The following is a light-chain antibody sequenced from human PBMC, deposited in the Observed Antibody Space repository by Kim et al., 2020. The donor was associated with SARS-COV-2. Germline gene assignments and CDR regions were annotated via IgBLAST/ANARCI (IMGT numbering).Light chain of an antibody. CDR1: KRVSSRN. CDR3: QQYGNSPFT. J-gene: IGKJ3*01. V-gene: IGKV3-20*01. Sequence: GEKASPSCRTSKRVSSRNLAWYQQKPGQAPRLLIYDASTRATGIPDRFSGSGSGTDFTLTISRLDPEDFAVYYCQQYGNSPFTFGHGTKVDIK. CDR2: DAS.